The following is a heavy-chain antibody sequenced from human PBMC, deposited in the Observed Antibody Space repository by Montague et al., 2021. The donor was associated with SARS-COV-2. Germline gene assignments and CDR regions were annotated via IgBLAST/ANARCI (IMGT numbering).Heavy chain of an antibody. V-gene: IGHV2-70*01. CDR2: IDWDDDK. D-gene: IGHD1-26*01. CDR3: ARIWGATRGDAFDI. CDR1: GFSLNTSGMC. Sequence: PALVKPTQTLTLTCTFSGFSLNTSGMCVSWIRQPPGKALEWLALIDWDDDKYYSTSLKTRLTISKDTSKNQVVLTMTDMDPVDTATYYCARIWGATRGDAFDIWGQGTMVTVSS. J-gene: IGHJ3*02.